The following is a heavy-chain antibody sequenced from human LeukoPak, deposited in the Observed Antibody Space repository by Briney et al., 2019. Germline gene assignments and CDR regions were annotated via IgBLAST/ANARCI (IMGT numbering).Heavy chain of an antibody. D-gene: IGHD3-3*01. CDR2: INPNSGGT. J-gene: IGHJ6*02. V-gene: IGHV1-2*02. CDR1: GYTFTGYY. CDR3: ARELRFLENGRTTGMDV. Sequence: GASVKVSCKASGYTFTGYYMHWVRQAPGQGLEWMGGINPNSGGTNYAQKFQGRVTMTRDTSISTAYMELSRLRSDDTDVYYCARELRFLENGRTTGMDVWGQGTTVTVSS.